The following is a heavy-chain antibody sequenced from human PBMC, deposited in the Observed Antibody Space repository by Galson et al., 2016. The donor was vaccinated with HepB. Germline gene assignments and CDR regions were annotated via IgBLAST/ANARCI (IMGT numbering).Heavy chain of an antibody. CDR2: INAGNADR. V-gene: IGHV1-3*01. CDR3: ARGHNWNRFTTNFYHYGLDV. Sequence: SVKVSCKASGYIFNNFAIYWVRQAPGQGLEWLGWINAGNADRKYSQRFQGRVTITRDRSASTAYLELNSLRSEDTAVYYCARGHNWNRFTTNFYHYGLDVWGQGTTVTVSS. J-gene: IGHJ6*02. D-gene: IGHD1-20*01. CDR1: GYIFNNFA.